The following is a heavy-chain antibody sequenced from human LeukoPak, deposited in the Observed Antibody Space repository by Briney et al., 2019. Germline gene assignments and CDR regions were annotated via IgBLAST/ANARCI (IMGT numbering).Heavy chain of an antibody. CDR1: GGSISSYY. Sequence: SETLSLTCTVSGGSISSYYWSWIRQHPGKGLEWIGYIYYSGSTYHNPSLKSRVTISVDTSKNQFSLKLSSVTAADTAVYYCARGSITRVGYYFDYWGQGTLVTVSS. D-gene: IGHD3-10*01. J-gene: IGHJ4*02. CDR2: IYYSGST. V-gene: IGHV4-59*06. CDR3: ARGSITRVGYYFDY.